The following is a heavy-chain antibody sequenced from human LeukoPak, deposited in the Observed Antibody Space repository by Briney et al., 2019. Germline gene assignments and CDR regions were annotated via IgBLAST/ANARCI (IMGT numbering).Heavy chain of an antibody. CDR3: ARDWSGSYYS. CDR2: IIPIFGTA. V-gene: IGHV1-69*13. CDR1: GGTFSSYA. D-gene: IGHD3-10*01. Sequence: SVKVSCKASGGTFSSYAISWVRHAPGQGLEWMGGIIPIFGTANYAQKFQGRVTITADESTNTAYMEPSSLRSEDTAVYYCARDWSGSYYSWGQGTLVTVSS. J-gene: IGHJ4*02.